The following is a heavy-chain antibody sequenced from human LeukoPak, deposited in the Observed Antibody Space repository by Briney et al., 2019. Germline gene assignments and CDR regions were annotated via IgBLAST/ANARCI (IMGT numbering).Heavy chain of an antibody. CDR3: ARSYSSGWLFDY. CDR2: IYHSGST. V-gene: IGHV4-39*07. CDR1: GGSISSHIYY. J-gene: IGHJ4*02. D-gene: IGHD6-19*01. Sequence: PSETLSLTCIVSGGSISSHIYYWGWIRQPPGKGLEWIGNIYHSGSTYYNPSLKSRVTISVDASKNQFSLKLNSVTAADTAVYYCARSYSSGWLFDYWGQGTLVTVSS.